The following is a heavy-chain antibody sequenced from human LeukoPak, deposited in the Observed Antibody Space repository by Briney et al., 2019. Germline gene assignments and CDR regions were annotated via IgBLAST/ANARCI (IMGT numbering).Heavy chain of an antibody. V-gene: IGHV1-2*04. CDR3: EREVKEDYYDSSGYYSD. CDR2: INPNSGGT. J-gene: IGHJ4*02. Sequence: ASVKVSYKASGYTFTGYYMHWVRQAPGQGLEWMGWINPNSGGTNYAQKFQGWVTMTRDTSISTAYMELSRLRSDDTAVYYCEREVKEDYYDSSGYYSDWGQGTLVTVSS. CDR1: GYTFTGYY. D-gene: IGHD3-22*01.